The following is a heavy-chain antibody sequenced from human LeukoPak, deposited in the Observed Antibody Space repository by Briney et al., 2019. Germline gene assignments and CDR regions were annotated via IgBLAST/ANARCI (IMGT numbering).Heavy chain of an antibody. V-gene: IGHV4-34*01. Sequence: SETLSLTCAVYGGSFSGYYWSWIRQPPGKGLEWIGEINHSGSTNYNLSLKSRVTISVDTSKNQFSLKLSSVTAADTAVYYCARWSTGEDPRADAFDIWGQGTMATVSS. CDR1: GGSFSGYY. CDR3: ARWSTGEDPRADAFDI. J-gene: IGHJ3*02. CDR2: INHSGST. D-gene: IGHD7-27*01.